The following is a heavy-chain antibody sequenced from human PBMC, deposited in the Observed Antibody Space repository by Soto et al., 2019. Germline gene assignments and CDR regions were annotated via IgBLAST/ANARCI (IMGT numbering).Heavy chain of an antibody. V-gene: IGHV3-66*01. CDR2: IYSGGST. J-gene: IGHJ6*03. Sequence: GSLRLSCVASGFTVSSNYMSWVRQAPGKGLEWVSVIYSGGSTYYADSVKGRFTISGDNSKNTLYLQMNSLRAEDTAVYYCARGLYCSGGSCYLSNYYYYYMDAWGKGTTVTVSS. D-gene: IGHD2-15*01. CDR1: GFTVSSNY. CDR3: ARGLYCSGGSCYLSNYYYYYMDA.